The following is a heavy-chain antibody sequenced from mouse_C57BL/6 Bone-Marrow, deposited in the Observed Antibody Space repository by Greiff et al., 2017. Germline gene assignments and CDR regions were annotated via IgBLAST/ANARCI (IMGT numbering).Heavy chain of an antibody. D-gene: IGHD1-3*01. CDR2: IRNKANGYTT. J-gene: IGHJ4*01. CDR3: ARYIVGAMDY. Sequence: EVKLMESGGGLVQPGGSLSLSCAASGFTFTDYYMSWVRQPPGKALEWLGFIRNKANGYTTEYSASVKGRFTISRDNSKSILYLQMNALRAEDSATYYCARYIVGAMDYWGQGTSVTVSS. V-gene: IGHV7-3*01. CDR1: GFTFTDYY.